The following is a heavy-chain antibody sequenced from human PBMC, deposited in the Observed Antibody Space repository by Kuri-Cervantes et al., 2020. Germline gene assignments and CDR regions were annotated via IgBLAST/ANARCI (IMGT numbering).Heavy chain of an antibody. D-gene: IGHD6-19*01. V-gene: IGHV4-34*01. CDR1: GGSFSGYY. Sequence: ESLKISCAVYGGSFSGYYWSWIRQPPGKGLEWIGEINHSGSTNYNPSLKSRVTIPVDTSKNQFSLKLSSVTAADTAVYYCARDGQGWYFDYWGQGTLVTVSS. CDR3: ARDGQGWYFDY. CDR2: INHSGST. J-gene: IGHJ4*02.